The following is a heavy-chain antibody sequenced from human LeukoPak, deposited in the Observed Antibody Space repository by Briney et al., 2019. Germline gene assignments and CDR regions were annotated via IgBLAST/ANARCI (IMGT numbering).Heavy chain of an antibody. Sequence: SQTLSLTRTVSGGSFSSGSYYWSWIRQPPGKGLEWIGYIYYSGSTNYNPSLKSRVTISVDTSKNQFSLKLSSVTAADTAVYYCAREPLISYFNLWGRGTLVTVSS. J-gene: IGHJ2*01. V-gene: IGHV4-61*01. CDR2: IYYSGST. CDR1: GGSFSSGSYY. CDR3: AREPLISYFNL. D-gene: IGHD3-16*01.